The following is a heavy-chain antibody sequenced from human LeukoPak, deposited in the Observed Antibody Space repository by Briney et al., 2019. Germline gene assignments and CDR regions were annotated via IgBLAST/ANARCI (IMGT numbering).Heavy chain of an antibody. CDR2: ISAYNGNT. J-gene: IGHJ6*03. CDR1: GYTFTSYG. CDR3: ARARYPKDIVLMVYAPFMDV. V-gene: IGHV1-18*01. Sequence: ASVTVSCKASGYTFTSYGISWVRQAPGQGLEWMGWISAYNGNTNYAQKLQGRVTMTTDTSTSTAYMELRSLRSDDTAVYYCARARYPKDIVLMVYAPFMDVWGKGTTVTVSS. D-gene: IGHD2-8*01.